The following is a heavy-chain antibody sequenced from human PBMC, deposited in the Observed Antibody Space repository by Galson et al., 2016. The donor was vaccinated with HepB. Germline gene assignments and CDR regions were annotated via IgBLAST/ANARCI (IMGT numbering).Heavy chain of an antibody. V-gene: IGHV3-30*18. CDR3: AKGSGSGNYLTPFDY. CDR2: ISYDGSNK. D-gene: IGHD3-10*01. J-gene: IGHJ4*02. Sequence: LRLSCAASGFTFSSYGMHWVRQAPGKGLEWVAVISYDGSNKYYADSVKGRFTISRDNSKNTLYLQMNSLRAEDTAVYYCAKGSGSGNYLTPFDYWGQGTLVTVSS. CDR1: GFTFSSYG.